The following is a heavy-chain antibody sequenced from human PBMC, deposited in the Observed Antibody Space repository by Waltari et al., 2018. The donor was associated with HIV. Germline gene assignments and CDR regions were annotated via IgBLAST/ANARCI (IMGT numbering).Heavy chain of an antibody. Sequence: EVQLVESGGGLVQPGGSLRLSCAASGFTFSSYWMHWVRQAPGKGLVWGSRIKSDGTITTYADSGKGRFTISRDNAKNTLFLQMNSLRAEDTAIYYCARDLVVLRYFDWLSTYFDYWGQGTLVTVSS. CDR2: IKSDGTIT. D-gene: IGHD3-9*01. CDR1: GFTFSSYW. J-gene: IGHJ4*02. CDR3: ARDLVVLRYFDWLSTYFDY. V-gene: IGHV3-74*01.